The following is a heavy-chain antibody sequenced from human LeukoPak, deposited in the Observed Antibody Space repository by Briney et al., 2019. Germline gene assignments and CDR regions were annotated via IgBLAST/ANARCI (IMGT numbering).Heavy chain of an antibody. Sequence: PGGSLRLSCAASGFTFSSYNMNWVRQAPGKGLEYVSAISSNGGSTYYANSVKGRFTISRDNSKNTLYLQMGSLRAEDMAVYYCARAGFGESFDYWGQGTLVTVSS. CDR1: GFTFSSYN. CDR3: ARAGFGESFDY. V-gene: IGHV3-64*01. CDR2: ISSNGGST. J-gene: IGHJ4*02. D-gene: IGHD3-10*01.